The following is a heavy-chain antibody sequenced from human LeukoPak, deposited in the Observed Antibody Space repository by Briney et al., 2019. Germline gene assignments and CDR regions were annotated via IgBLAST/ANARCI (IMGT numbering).Heavy chain of an antibody. Sequence: SVKVSCKASGGTFSRYAISWVRQAPGQGLEWMGGIIPIFRTTNYAQKFQGRVTITADESTSTAYMELSSLRSEGTAVYYCARDASIYDSRAYYYLWWGQGTLVTVSS. CDR1: GGTFSRYA. CDR3: ARDASIYDSRAYYYLW. V-gene: IGHV1-69*01. D-gene: IGHD3-22*01. J-gene: IGHJ4*02. CDR2: IIPIFRTT.